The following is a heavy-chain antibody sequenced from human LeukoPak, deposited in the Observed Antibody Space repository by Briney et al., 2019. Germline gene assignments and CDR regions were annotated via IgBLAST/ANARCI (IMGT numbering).Heavy chain of an antibody. CDR1: GYTFTRYY. J-gene: IGHJ4*02. CDR3: AIGESDYYDSSGYYFE. V-gene: IGHV1-2*06. CDR2: INPNSGGT. Sequence: ASVKVSCKASGYTFTRYYMHWVRQAPGQGLEWMGRINPNSGGTNYAQKFQGRVTMTRDTSISTAYMELSRLRSDDTAVYYCAIGESDYYDSSGYYFEWGQGTLVTVSS. D-gene: IGHD3-22*01.